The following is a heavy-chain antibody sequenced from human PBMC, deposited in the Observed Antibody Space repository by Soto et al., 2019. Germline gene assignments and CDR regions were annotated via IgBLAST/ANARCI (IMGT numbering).Heavy chain of an antibody. D-gene: IGHD5-18*01. J-gene: IGHJ4*02. CDR2: IFAGGST. CDR1: GFTVSSNY. CDR3: LFYFGDGYCYNGPDHYFDY. Sequence: GGSLRLSCAASGFTVSSNYMSWVRQAPGKGLEWVSIIFAGGSTYYADSVKGRFTISRDTSKNTVFLQMTGLRDEDTAVFFCLFYFGDGYCYNGPDHYFDYWGQGTLVTVSS. V-gene: IGHV3-66*01.